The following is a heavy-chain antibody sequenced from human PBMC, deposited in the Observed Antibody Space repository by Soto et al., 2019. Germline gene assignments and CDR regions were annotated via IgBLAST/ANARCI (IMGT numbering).Heavy chain of an antibody. CDR1: GGTFSSYA. CDR3: ARGSESTTQRQYYYGMDV. V-gene: IGHV1-69*13. J-gene: IGHJ6*02. Sequence: VASVKVSCKASGGTFSSYAISWVRQAPGQGLEWMGGIIPIFGTANYAQKFQGRVTITADESTSTAYMELSSLRSEDTAVYYCARGSESTTQRQYYYGMDVWGQGTTVTVSS. CDR2: IIPIFGTA. D-gene: IGHD2-15*01.